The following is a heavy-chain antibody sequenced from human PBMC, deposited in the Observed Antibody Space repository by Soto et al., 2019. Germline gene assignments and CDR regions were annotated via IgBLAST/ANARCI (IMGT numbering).Heavy chain of an antibody. CDR2: IYYSGST. V-gene: IGHV4-59*01. D-gene: IGHD3-10*01. CDR3: ARDSVLDYYGSGSYWNYYYYGMDV. Sequence: SETLSLTCTVSGGSISSYYWSWIRQPPGKGLEWIGYIYYSGSTNYNPSLKSRVTISVDTSKNQFSLKLSSVTAADTAVYYCARDSVLDYYGSGSYWNYYYYGMDVWGQGTTVTVSS. J-gene: IGHJ6*02. CDR1: GGSISSYY.